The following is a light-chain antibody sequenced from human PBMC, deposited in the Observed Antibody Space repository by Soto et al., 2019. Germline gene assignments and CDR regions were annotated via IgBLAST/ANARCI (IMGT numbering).Light chain of an antibody. CDR3: CSYAGTVAYV. Sequence: QSVLAQPASVSWSPGQSFTISCGGTRSYVGAYNLVSWYQQLPGKAPTLIISEVHPRPSGISNRFSGSKSGDTASMTISGLQAEDEADYFCCSYAGTVAYVFGTGTKVTVL. J-gene: IGLJ1*01. CDR1: RSYVGAYNL. CDR2: EVH. V-gene: IGLV2-23*02.